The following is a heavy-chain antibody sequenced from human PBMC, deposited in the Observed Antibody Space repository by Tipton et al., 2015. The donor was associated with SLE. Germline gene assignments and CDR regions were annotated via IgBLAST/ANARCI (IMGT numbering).Heavy chain of an antibody. CDR3: VSGVGNTGRFHY. CDR1: GGSISSGSYY. J-gene: IGHJ4*02. D-gene: IGHD1-14*01. V-gene: IGHV4-61*02. Sequence: TLSLTCTVSGGSISSGSYYWSWIRQPAGKGLEWIGRIYTSGSTSYNPSLKSRVTVSVETSKNEVSLKLNSVTASDTAVYYCVSGVGNTGRFHYWGQGALVTVSS. CDR2: IYTSGST.